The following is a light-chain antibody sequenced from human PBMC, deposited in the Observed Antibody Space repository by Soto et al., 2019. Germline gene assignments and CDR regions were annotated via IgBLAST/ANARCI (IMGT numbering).Light chain of an antibody. Sequence: EVVLTQSPGTLSLSPGERATLSCRASQSVTSSYLAWYQQKPGQAPRLLIYGASTRATGIPDRFSASGSGTDFTLTISRLEPEDFAVYYCQQHGSSPLTFGPGTKVDI. CDR1: QSVTSSY. CDR3: QQHGSSPLT. J-gene: IGKJ3*01. V-gene: IGKV3-20*01. CDR2: GAS.